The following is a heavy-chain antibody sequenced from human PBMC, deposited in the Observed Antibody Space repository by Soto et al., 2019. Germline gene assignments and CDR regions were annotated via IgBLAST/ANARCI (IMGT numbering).Heavy chain of an antibody. CDR3: LDGDYN. D-gene: IGHD4-17*01. J-gene: IGHJ4*02. Sequence: EVQLVESGGDLVQPGGSLRLSCAASGITFTSHAMNWVRQAPGKGPEWVASIRATGVTYYADFVMGRFIISRDNAKDSLFLQIDILRVEDTAVYYCLDGDYNWGQGTLVTVSS. V-gene: IGHV3-48*03. CDR2: IRATGVT. CDR1: GITFTSHA.